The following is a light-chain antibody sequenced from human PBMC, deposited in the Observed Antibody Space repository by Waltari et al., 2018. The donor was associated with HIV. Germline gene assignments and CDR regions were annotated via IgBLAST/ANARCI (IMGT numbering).Light chain of an antibody. V-gene: IGLV8-61*01. J-gene: IGLJ2*01. Sequence: QTVVTQEPSFSVSPGGTVTLTCALSSGSVSPNYYPSWYQQTPGQAPRTLNYNKNPRSFGVPDRFAGSIHGNKATLTIAGAQADDDSDYYCVLYMGNGISIFGGGTKVTVL. CDR1: SGSVSPNYY. CDR2: NKN. CDR3: VLYMGNGISI.